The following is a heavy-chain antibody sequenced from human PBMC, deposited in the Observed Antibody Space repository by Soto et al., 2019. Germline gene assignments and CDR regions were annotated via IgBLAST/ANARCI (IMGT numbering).Heavy chain of an antibody. CDR2: ISYDGSNK. Sequence: QVQLVESGGGVVQPGRSLRLSCAASGFTFSSYGMHWVRQAPGKGLAWVAVISYDGSNKYYADSVKGRFTISRDNSKNTLYLQMNSLRAEDTAVYYCAKDSGSYWGYYYYYYGMDVWGQGTTVTVSS. CDR1: GFTFSSYG. CDR3: AKDSGSYWGYYYYYYGMDV. V-gene: IGHV3-30*18. D-gene: IGHD1-26*01. J-gene: IGHJ6*02.